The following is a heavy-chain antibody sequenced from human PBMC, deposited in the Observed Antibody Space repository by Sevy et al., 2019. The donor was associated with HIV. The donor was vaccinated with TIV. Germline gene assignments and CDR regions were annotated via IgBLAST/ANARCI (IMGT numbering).Heavy chain of an antibody. D-gene: IGHD3-22*01. Sequence: GGSLRLSCAASGFTFSSYWMSWVRQAPGKGLEWVANIKQDGSEKYYVHSVKGRFTISRDNAKNSLYLQMNSLRAEDTAVYYCATYDSSGYYYYFDYWGQGTLVTVSS. J-gene: IGHJ4*02. CDR2: IKQDGSEK. V-gene: IGHV3-7*01. CDR3: ATYDSSGYYYYFDY. CDR1: GFTFSSYW.